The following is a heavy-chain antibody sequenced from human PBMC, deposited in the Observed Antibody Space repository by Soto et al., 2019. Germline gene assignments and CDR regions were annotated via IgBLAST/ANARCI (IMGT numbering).Heavy chain of an antibody. CDR2: VNPHNGDT. V-gene: IGHV1-8*01. D-gene: IGHD3-16*01. CDR3: ANVSRPGAAIDFDY. J-gene: IGHJ4*02. CDR1: GYTFSNYD. Sequence: QVQLVQSGAELKKPGASVKVSCKASGYTFSNYDMNWVRQATGQGPEWIGWVNPHNGDTGYAQKFQGRVTLTTDTSTTTAYRELTSLRSEDTAIYYFANVSRPGAAIDFDYWGQGTLITVSS.